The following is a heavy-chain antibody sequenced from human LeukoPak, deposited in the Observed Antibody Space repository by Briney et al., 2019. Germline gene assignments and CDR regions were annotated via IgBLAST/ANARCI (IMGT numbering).Heavy chain of an antibody. J-gene: IGHJ1*01. CDR3: ARDLRPGGAEYFQH. CDR1: GYTFTGYY. Sequence: GASVKVSCKASGYTFTGYYMHWVRQAPGQGLEWMGWINPNSGSTNYAQKFQGRVTMTRDTSISTAYMELSRLRSDDTAVYYCARDLRPGGAEYFQHWGQGTLVTVSS. V-gene: IGHV1-2*02. D-gene: IGHD1-26*01. CDR2: INPNSGST.